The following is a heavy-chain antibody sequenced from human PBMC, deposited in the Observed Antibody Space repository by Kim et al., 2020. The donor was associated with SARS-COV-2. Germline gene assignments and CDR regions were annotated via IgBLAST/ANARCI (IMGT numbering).Heavy chain of an antibody. CDR3: ARGYLIVVVTATPSRYGMDV. V-gene: IGHV4-34*01. Sequence: SETLSLTCAVYGGSFSGYYWSWFRQPPGKGLEWIGEINHIGSTNYNPSLKSRVTISVDTSKNQFSLKLRSVTAANTAVYYCARGYLIVVVTATPSRYGMDVWGQGTTVTDSS. D-gene: IGHD2-21*02. CDR1: GGSFSGYY. J-gene: IGHJ6*01. CDR2: INHIGST.